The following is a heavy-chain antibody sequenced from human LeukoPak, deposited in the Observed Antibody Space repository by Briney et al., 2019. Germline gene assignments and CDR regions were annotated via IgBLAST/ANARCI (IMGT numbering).Heavy chain of an antibody. CDR1: GGSFSGYY. Sequence: SETLSLPCAVYGGSFSGYYWSWIRQPPGKGLEWIGEINHSGSTNYNPSLKSRVTISVDTSKNQFSLKLSSVTAADTAVYYCARGQENYYDSSGYYQLFDYWGQGTLVAVSS. CDR3: ARGQENYYDSSGYYQLFDY. V-gene: IGHV4-34*01. CDR2: INHSGST. D-gene: IGHD3-22*01. J-gene: IGHJ4*02.